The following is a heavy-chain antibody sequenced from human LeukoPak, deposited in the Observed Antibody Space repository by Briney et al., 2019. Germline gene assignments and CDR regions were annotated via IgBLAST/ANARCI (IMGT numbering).Heavy chain of an antibody. J-gene: IGHJ4*02. CDR3: ARGRRNTAMVYFFDY. V-gene: IGHV3-30-3*01. CDR1: GFTFSSYS. Sequence: GGSLRLSCAASGFTFSSYSMHWVRQAPGKGLEWVAVISYDAIHKYYGDSVKGRFTISRDNSKNTLYLQINSLRAEDTAVYFCARGRRNTAMVYFFDYWGQGTLVTVSS. CDR2: ISYDAIHK. D-gene: IGHD5-18*01.